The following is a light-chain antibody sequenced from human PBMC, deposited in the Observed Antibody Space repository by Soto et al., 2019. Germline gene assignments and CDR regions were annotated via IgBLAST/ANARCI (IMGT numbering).Light chain of an antibody. J-gene: IGKJ1*01. V-gene: IGKV3-20*01. CDR1: QTISTTY. Sequence: EIVLTQSPGTLSLSPGEISTLSCRSSQTISTTYFNWYQQKPGQAPRLLIYGSSNRATGIPDRFSGSGSGTDFTLTISRLEPEDFAVYYCLYSGISPGTFGQGTKVDIK. CDR2: GSS. CDR3: LYSGISPGT.